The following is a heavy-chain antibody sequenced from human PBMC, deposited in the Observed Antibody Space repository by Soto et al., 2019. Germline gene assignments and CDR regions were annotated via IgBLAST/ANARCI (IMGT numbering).Heavy chain of an antibody. D-gene: IGHD2-15*01. CDR3: AWVVGALGQWFDP. V-gene: IGHV1-18*01. CDR2: ISAYNGNT. J-gene: IGHJ5*02. Sequence: QVQLVQSGGEVKKPGASVKVSCKASGYTFTSYGISWVRQAPGQGLEWMGRISAYNGNTNYAQKLQGRVTMTTDTHTIKAYTKLGSLRSDDTAVYYSAWVVGALGQWFDPWGQGTRVTVSS. CDR1: GYTFTSYG.